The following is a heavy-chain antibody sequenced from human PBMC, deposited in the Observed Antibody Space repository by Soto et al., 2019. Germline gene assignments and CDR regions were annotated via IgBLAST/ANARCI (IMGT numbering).Heavy chain of an antibody. Sequence: EVQLVESGGGLVQPGRSLRLSCAASGFTFDDYAMLWVRQAPGKGLAWVSGISWNVGSIAYADSVKGRFTISRDNAKNSLYLKMNSLRAEDSALYYCAKGVAGWYCFDYWGQGTLVTVSS. J-gene: IGHJ4*02. V-gene: IGHV3-9*01. D-gene: IGHD3-3*01. CDR2: ISWNVGSI. CDR3: AKGVAGWYCFDY. CDR1: GFTFDDYA.